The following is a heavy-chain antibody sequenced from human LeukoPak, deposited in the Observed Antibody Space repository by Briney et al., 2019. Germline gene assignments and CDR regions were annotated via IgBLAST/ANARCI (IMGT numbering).Heavy chain of an antibody. CDR2: IYYSGST. V-gene: IGHV4-31*03. Sequence: PSQTLSLTCTVSGGSISSGGYYWSWIRQHPGKSLEWIGYIYYSGSTYYNPSLKSRVTISVDTSKNQFSLKLSSVTAADTAVYYCARFQDPSNYYDSSGYYFGGGYFDYWGQGTLVTVSS. D-gene: IGHD3-22*01. CDR1: GGSISSGGYY. J-gene: IGHJ4*02. CDR3: ARFQDPSNYYDSSGYYFGGGYFDY.